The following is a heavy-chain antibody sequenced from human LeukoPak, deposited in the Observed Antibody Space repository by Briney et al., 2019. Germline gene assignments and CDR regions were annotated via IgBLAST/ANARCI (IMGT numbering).Heavy chain of an antibody. J-gene: IGHJ6*03. D-gene: IGHD2-8*01. CDR2: IYSGGST. CDR3: ARGAEYCTNGVCYKYYYYYMDV. V-gene: IGHV3-53*01. CDR1: GFTVSSNY. Sequence: TGGSLRLSCAASGFTVSSNYMSWVRQAPGKGLEWVSVIYSGGSTYYADSVKSRFTISRDNSKNTLYLQMNSLRAEDTAVYYCARGAEYCTNGVCYKYYYYYMDVWGKGTTVTVSS.